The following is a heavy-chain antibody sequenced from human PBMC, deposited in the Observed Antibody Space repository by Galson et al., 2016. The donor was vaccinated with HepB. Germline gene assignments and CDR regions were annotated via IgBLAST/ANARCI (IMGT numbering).Heavy chain of an antibody. CDR2: ISWNGDIL. V-gene: IGHV3-9*01. CDR1: GFSFDDYA. CDR3: AKNRQSYVPGDS. Sequence: SLRLSCAASGFSFDDYAMHWVRQGPGKGLEWVSGISWNGDILDYADSVKGRFTISRDYSKNTLFLQMDFLRPEDTAVYYCAKNRQSYVPGDSWGQGTLVTVSS. J-gene: IGHJ4*02. D-gene: IGHD1-26*01.